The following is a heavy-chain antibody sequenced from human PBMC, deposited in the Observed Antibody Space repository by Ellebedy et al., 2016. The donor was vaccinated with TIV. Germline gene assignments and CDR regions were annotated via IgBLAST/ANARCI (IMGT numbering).Heavy chain of an antibody. CDR3: TRDLTNIVSGDY. D-gene: IGHD5/OR15-5a*01. J-gene: IGHJ4*02. CDR1: GYTFTGYY. CDR2: NNPNNGDT. Sequence: AASVKVSCKASGYTFTGYYIHWVRQAPGQGLEWMAWNNPNNGDTAFAQSLQGRVTVTRDTSTSTAFLELSRLRSDDTAVYYCTRDLTNIVSGDYWGQGTLVTVSS. V-gene: IGHV1-2*02.